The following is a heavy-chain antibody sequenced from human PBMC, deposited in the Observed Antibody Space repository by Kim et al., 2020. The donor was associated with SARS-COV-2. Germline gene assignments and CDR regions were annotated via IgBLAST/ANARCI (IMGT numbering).Heavy chain of an antibody. V-gene: IGHV1-18*01. CDR2: ISAYNGNT. CDR3: ARDCSSTSCYFASQETIPAFYYYYYYMDV. J-gene: IGHJ6*03. Sequence: ASVKVSCKASGYTFTSYGISWVRQAPGQGLEWMGWISAYNGNTNYAQKLQGRVTMTTDTSTSTAYMELRSLRSDDTAVYYCARDCSSTSCYFASQETIPAFYYYYYYMDVWGKGTTVTVSS. CDR1: GYTFTSYG. D-gene: IGHD2-2*01.